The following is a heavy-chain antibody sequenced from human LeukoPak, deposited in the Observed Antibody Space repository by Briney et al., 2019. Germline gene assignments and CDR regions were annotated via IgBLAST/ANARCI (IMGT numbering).Heavy chain of an antibody. CDR1: GFTFEDYA. CDR2: INWGSDSR. D-gene: IGHD1-26*01. J-gene: IGHJ3*02. CDR3: ARVRGGSGRSYAADAFDI. V-gene: IGHV3-9*01. Sequence: PGGSLRLSCEASGFTFEDYAMHWVRQVPGKGLEWVSGINWGSDSRAYADSVKGRFTISRDNAKSTLYLQMNSLRAEDTAVYYCARVRGGSGRSYAADAFDIWGQGTMVTVSS.